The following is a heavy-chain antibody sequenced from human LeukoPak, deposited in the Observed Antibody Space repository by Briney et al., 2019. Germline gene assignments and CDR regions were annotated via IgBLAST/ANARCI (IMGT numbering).Heavy chain of an antibody. D-gene: IGHD3-3*01. V-gene: IGHV3-21*01. CDR3: ASGVDYDFWSGYYVGMDV. Sequence: GGSLRLSCAASGFTFSSYGMHWVRQAPGKGLEWVSSISSSSSYIYYADSVKGRFTISRDNAKNSLYLQMNSLRAEDTAVYYCASGVDYDFWSGYYVGMDVWGQGTTVTVSS. CDR1: GFTFSSYG. CDR2: ISSSSSYI. J-gene: IGHJ6*02.